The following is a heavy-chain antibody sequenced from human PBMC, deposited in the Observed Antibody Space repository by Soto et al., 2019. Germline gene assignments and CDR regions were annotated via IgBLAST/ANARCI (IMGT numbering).Heavy chain of an antibody. D-gene: IGHD1-26*01. Sequence: SVKVSCKASGGTFSRYAISWVRQAPGQGLEWMGGIIPIFGTANYAQKFQGRVTITADESTSTAYMELSSLRSEDTAVYYCARVGGSYSYYSFSGMDVWGEAPTVTVSS. CDR3: ARVGGSYSYYSFSGMDV. CDR1: GGTFSRYA. V-gene: IGHV1-69*13. J-gene: IGHJ6*02. CDR2: IIPIFGTA.